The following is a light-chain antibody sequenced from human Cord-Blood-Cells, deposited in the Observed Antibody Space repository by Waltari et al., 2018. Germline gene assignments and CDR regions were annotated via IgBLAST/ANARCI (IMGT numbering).Light chain of an antibody. CDR1: ALPTQS. CDR3: QSADSSGTYWV. CDR2: KDS. Sequence: SYELTQPPPVSVSPGQTARHTCPGSALPTQSPYWYQQKPGQAPVLVIYKDSERPSGIPERFSGSSSGTTVTLTISGVQAEDEADYYCQSADSSGTYWVFGGGTKLTVL. J-gene: IGLJ3*02. V-gene: IGLV3-25*03.